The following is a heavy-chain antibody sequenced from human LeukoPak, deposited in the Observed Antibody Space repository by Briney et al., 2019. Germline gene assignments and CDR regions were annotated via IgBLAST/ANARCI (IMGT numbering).Heavy chain of an antibody. CDR1: GGSFSGYY. Sequence: PSETLSLTCAVYGGSFSGYYWSWIRQPPGKGLEWIGEINHSGSTNYNPSLKSRVTISVDTSKNQFSLKLSSVTAADTAVYYCARDLYYGSGDSGFDYWGQGTLVTVSS. CDR2: INHSGST. J-gene: IGHJ4*02. D-gene: IGHD3-10*01. CDR3: ARDLYYGSGDSGFDY. V-gene: IGHV4-34*01.